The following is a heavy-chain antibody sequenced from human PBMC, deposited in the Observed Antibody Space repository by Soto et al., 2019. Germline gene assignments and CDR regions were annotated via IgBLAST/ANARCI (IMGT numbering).Heavy chain of an antibody. CDR3: ARVHITGPGYS. V-gene: IGHV4-61*01. Sequence: QVQLQESGPGLVKASETLSLTCTVSGGSVSIGSYYWSWIRQPPGKGLEWIGNIFHSGTTNYNASLKSRVSISVDTHTNQCSLKLRSVTAADTAVYYCARVHITGPGYSWGQGNLVTVSS. D-gene: IGHD1-20*01. J-gene: IGHJ4*02. CDR2: IFHSGTT. CDR1: GGSVSIGSYY.